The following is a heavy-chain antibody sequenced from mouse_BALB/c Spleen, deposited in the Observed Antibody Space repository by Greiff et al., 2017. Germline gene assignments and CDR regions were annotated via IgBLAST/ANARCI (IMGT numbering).Heavy chain of an antibody. Sequence: VKLMESGPGLVAPSQSLSITCTVSGFSLTSYGVHWVRQPPGKGLEWLGVIWAGGSTNYNSALMSRLSISKDNSKSQVFLKMNSLQTDDTAMYYCARGDGGGYYFDYWGQGTTLTVSS. CDR3: ARGDGGGYYFDY. J-gene: IGHJ2*01. V-gene: IGHV2-9*02. CDR1: GFSLTSYG. CDR2: IWAGGST. D-gene: IGHD2-3*01.